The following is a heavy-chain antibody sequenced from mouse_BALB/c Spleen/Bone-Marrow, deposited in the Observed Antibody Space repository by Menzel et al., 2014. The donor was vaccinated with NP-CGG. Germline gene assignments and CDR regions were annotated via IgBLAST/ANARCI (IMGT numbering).Heavy chain of an antibody. J-gene: IGHJ3*01. D-gene: IGHD3-3*01. CDR3: ARSGTPAWFAY. CDR1: GYTFSRYT. V-gene: IGHV1-4*02. CDR2: INPASEFS. Sequence: VQVVESAAELARPGASVKMSCRASGYTFSRYTIHWIKQRPGQGLEWIGFINPASEFSEYNQKFKDKTTLTADKSSTTAYMQLNSLTSEDSAVYYCARSGTPAWFAYWGQGTLVTVSA.